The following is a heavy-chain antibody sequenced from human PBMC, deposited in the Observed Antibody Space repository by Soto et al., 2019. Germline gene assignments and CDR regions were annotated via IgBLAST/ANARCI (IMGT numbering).Heavy chain of an antibody. V-gene: IGHV2-5*02. CDR1: GFSLTTDAVG. Sequence: QITLKESGPPLVKPTQTLTLTCTFSGFSLTTDAVGVGWIRQPPGKALEWLALIYWDDDKRYSPGQKSRLTITKDASRNRVVLTLTNMDPADTATYYCAHVYWVAAGIRYYFDYWGQGTLVTVSS. CDR3: AHVYWVAAGIRYYFDY. J-gene: IGHJ4*02. CDR2: IYWDDDK. D-gene: IGHD1-1*01.